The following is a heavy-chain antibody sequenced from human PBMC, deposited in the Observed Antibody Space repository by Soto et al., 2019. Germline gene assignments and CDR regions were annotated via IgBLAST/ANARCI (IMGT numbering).Heavy chain of an antibody. J-gene: IGHJ4*02. CDR3: ARATLPIGVVVPAAMIAAAGQGYYFDY. CDR1: GGSFSGYY. D-gene: IGHD2-2*01. CDR2: INHSGST. V-gene: IGHV4-34*01. Sequence: SETLSLTCAVYGGSFSGYYWSWIRQPPGKGLEWIGEINHSGSTNYNPSLKSRVTISVDTSKNQFSLKLSSVTAADTAVYYCARATLPIGVVVPAAMIAAAGQGYYFDYWGQGTLVTVSS.